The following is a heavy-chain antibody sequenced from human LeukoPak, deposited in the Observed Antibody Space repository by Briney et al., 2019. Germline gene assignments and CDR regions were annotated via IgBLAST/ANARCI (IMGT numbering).Heavy chain of an antibody. CDR3: ARGMSSPAPPDAFDI. V-gene: IGHV4-34*01. CDR2: INHSGST. Sequence: SETLSLTCAVYGGSFSGYYWSWIRQPPWKGLEWIGEINHSGSTNYNPSLKSRVTISVDTSKNQFSLKLSSVTAADTAVYYCARGMSSPAPPDAFDIWGQGTMVTVSS. D-gene: IGHD6-13*01. J-gene: IGHJ3*02. CDR1: GGSFSGYY.